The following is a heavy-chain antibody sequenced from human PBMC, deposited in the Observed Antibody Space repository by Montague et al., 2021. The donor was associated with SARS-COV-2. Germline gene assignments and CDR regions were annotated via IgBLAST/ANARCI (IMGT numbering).Heavy chain of an antibody. CDR1: GDSDAVEGPR. V-gene: IGHV6-1*01. CDR2: CRYMSKKTT. CDR3: ARGQNFGSGNSCNFDH. J-gene: IGHJ4*02. D-gene: IGHD3-10*01. Sequence: CAISGDSDAVEGPRRSSEKHTPELHFHQQVVCRYMSKKTTNYAVXVQSRITVNPDTSKNHFSLQLNSVTPEDTAVYYCARGQNFGSGNSCNFDHWGQGTLVTVSS.